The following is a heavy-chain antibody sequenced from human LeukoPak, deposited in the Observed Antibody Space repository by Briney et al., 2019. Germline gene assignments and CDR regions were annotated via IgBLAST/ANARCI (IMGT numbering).Heavy chain of an antibody. CDR1: GGSISSYY. CDR3: ASRIAVSKFDY. V-gene: IGHV4-59*12. CDR2: IYYTGST. D-gene: IGHD6-19*01. J-gene: IGHJ4*02. Sequence: PSETLSLTCTVSGGSISSYYWSWIRQPPGKGLEWLGNIYYTGSTYYNPSLKSRVTISVDTSKNQFSLRLSSVTAADTAVYYCASRIAVSKFDYWGQGTLVTVSS.